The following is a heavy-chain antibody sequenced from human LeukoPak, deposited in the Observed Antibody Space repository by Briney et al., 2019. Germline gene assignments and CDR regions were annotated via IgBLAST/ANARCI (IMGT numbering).Heavy chain of an antibody. V-gene: IGHV1-2*02. D-gene: IGHD3-10*01. CDR1: GYTFTGYY. CDR3: ARGYLYYYGSGSTDY. J-gene: IGHJ4*02. Sequence: GASVKVSCKDSGYTFTGYYMHWVRQAPGQGLEWMGWINPNSGGTNYAQKFQGRVTMTRDTSISTAYMELSRLRSDDTAVYYCARGYLYYYGSGSTDYWGQGTLVTVSS. CDR2: INPNSGGT.